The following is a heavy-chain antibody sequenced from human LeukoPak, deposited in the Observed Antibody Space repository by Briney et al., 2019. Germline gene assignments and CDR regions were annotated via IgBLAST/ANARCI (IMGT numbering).Heavy chain of an antibody. CDR2: ISITSRTT. V-gene: IGHV3-48*02. CDR1: GFTFTTYS. Sequence: GGSLRLSCAATGFTFTTYSMNWVRQAPGKGLQWVSYISITSRTTNYADSVKGRFTISRDSAKNSLYLQMNSLRDEDTAVYYCATEKAFAFDIWGQGTVVTVSS. J-gene: IGHJ3*02. CDR3: ATEKAFAFDI.